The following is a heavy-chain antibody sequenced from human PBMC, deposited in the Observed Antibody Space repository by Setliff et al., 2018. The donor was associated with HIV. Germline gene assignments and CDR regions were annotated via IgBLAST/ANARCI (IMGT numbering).Heavy chain of an antibody. CDR1: GFTFNSYS. J-gene: IGHJ6*02. D-gene: IGHD3-16*01. V-gene: IGHV3-21*01. Sequence: PGGSLRLSCAASGFTFNSYSMNWVRQAPGKGLEWVSSISSSNSYKHYADSVKGRFTISRDNAKNSLYLQMNSLRVEDTAVYYCAREIRTVYTGGHYFYGIDVWGQGTAVTVSS. CDR2: ISSSNSYK. CDR3: AREIRTVYTGGHYFYGIDV.